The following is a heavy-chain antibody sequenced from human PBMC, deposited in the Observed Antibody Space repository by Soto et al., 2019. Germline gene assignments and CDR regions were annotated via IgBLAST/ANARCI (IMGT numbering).Heavy chain of an antibody. Sequence: GGSLRLSCASTGFTFRSYAMSWVRQAPGKGLEWVSVISNSGGNTYYADSVKGRFTISRDNSKNTVYLQMNSLRAEDTAIYYCAKVEVVVGTRYCDFDHWGRGTQVTVSS. CDR1: GFTFRSYA. V-gene: IGHV3-23*01. D-gene: IGHD2-15*01. CDR2: ISNSGGNT. J-gene: IGHJ4*02. CDR3: AKVEVVVGTRYCDFDH.